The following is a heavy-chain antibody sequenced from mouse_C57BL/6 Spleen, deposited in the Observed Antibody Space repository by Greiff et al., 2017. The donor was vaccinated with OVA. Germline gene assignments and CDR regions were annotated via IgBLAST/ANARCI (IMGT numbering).Heavy chain of an antibody. CDR1: GYTFTSYT. J-gene: IGHJ4*01. D-gene: IGHD1-1*02. V-gene: IGHV1-4*01. CDR2: INPSSGYT. CDR3: AHGSYNAMDY. Sequence: QVQLQQSGAELARPGASVKMSCKASGYTFTSYTMHWVKQRPGQGLEWIGYINPSSGYTKYNQKFKDKATLTADKSSSTAYMQLSSLTSEDSAVYYCAHGSYNAMDYWGQGTSVTVSS.